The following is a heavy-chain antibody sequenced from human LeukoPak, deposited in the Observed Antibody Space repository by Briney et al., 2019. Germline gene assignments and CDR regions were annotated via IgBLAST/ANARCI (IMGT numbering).Heavy chain of an antibody. CDR2: ISSSSSYI. Sequence: PGGSLRLSCAASGFTFSHYSMNWVRQAPGKGLEWVSSISSSSSYIYYADSVKGRFTISRDNAKNSLFLQMNNLSPDDTAVYFCARDPYSGNYGNYYYYYMDVWGKGTTVTISS. V-gene: IGHV3-21*06. J-gene: IGHJ6*03. CDR1: GFTFSHYS. D-gene: IGHD1-26*01. CDR3: ARDPYSGNYGNYYYYYMDV.